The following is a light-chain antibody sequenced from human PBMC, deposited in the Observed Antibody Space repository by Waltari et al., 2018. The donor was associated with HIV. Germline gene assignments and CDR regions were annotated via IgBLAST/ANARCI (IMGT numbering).Light chain of an antibody. J-gene: IGLJ2*01. Sequence: HSVLTQPPSVSGAPGQRVPISCTGSRPHTGAGFYVHWSQHPPGTAPKLLIYSNSNRPSGVPDRFSGSKSGTSASLAITGLQAEDEADYYCQSYDSSLSALFGGGTKLTVL. CDR3: QSYDSSLSAL. CDR1: RPHTGAGFY. V-gene: IGLV1-40*01. CDR2: SNS.